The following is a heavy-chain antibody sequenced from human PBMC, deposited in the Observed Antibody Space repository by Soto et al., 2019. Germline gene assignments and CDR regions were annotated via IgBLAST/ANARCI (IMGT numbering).Heavy chain of an antibody. CDR3: ARGISEYCSSISCYSDYYYGLEV. CDR2: IFDGDNS. CDR1: GFTVSSRRSY. V-gene: IGHV3-53*01. J-gene: IGHJ6*02. Sequence: PGGSLRLSCVVSGFTVSSRRSYISWVREAPGKGLEWVSVIFDGDNSYYADSVKGRFTISIDNAKNALYLLLNILRVEDTAVYSCARGISEYCSSISCYSDYYYGLEVWGQGTTVTVSS. D-gene: IGHD2-2*01.